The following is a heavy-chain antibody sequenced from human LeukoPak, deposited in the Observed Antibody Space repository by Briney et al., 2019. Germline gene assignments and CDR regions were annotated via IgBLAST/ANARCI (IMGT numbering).Heavy chain of an antibody. CDR1: GFTFSSHW. J-gene: IGHJ3*02. V-gene: IGHV3-7*01. Sequence: GGSLRLSCAAPGFTFSSHWMSSVRQAPGKGLEWVANIKQDGSEKYYVDSVKGRFTISRDNAKNSLYLQMNSLRAEDTAVYYCASVLVGAFDIWGQGTMVTVSS. CDR3: ASVLVGAFDI. CDR2: IKQDGSEK. D-gene: IGHD2-15*01.